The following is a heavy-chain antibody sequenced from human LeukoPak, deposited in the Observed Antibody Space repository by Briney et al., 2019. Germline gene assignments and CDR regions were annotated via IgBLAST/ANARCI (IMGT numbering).Heavy chain of an antibody. V-gene: IGHV3-7*01. CDR1: GFTISSYW. D-gene: IGHD4/OR15-4a*01. CDR3: ARTRADDY. CDR2: IKQDGSEK. J-gene: IGHJ4*02. Sequence: GGSLRLSCAASGFTISSYWMSWVRQAPGKGREWVANIKQDGSEKYYVDSVKGRFTISRDNAKNSLYLQMNSLRAEDTAAYYCARTRADDYWGQGTLVTVSS.